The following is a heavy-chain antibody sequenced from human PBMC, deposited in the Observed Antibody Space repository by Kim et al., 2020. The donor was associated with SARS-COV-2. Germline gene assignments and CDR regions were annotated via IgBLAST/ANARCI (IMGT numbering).Heavy chain of an antibody. D-gene: IGHD1-26*01. CDR2: ISHDGST. Sequence: SETLSLTCAVYGGSFSDHYWTWIRQPPGKGLEWIGEISHDGSTNYNPSLKSRITLSVDTSKNQFSLKVDSVTDADTALYFCARGLVGANAVIDFWGPGT. V-gene: IGHV4-34*01. CDR1: GGSFSDHY. CDR3: ARGLVGANAVIDF. J-gene: IGHJ4*03.